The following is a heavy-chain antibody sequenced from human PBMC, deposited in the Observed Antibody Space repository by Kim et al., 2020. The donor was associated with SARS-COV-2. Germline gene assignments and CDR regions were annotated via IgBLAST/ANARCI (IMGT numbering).Heavy chain of an antibody. CDR1: GFTFSSYA. CDR3: ARDGVLAVAGTFSY. D-gene: IGHD6-19*01. J-gene: IGHJ4*02. Sequence: GGSLRLSCAASGFTFSSYAMHWVRQAPGKGLEWVAVISYDGSNKYYADSVKGRFTISRDNSKNTLYLQMNSLRAEDTAVYYCARDGVLAVAGTFSYWGQGTLVTVSS. CDR2: ISYDGSNK. V-gene: IGHV3-30*04.